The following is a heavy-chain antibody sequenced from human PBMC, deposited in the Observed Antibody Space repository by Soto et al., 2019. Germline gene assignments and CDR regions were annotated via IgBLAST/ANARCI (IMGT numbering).Heavy chain of an antibody. CDR1: DDSVSVHNYY. V-gene: IGHV4-61*01. J-gene: IGHJ4*02. Sequence: SETLSLTCPVSDDSVSVHNYYWSWIRQPPGKGLEWIGYIYYSGTANYNPSLKSRVTISLDTSKNQFSLKLSSVTAADTAVFYCARAVTVPGSPYFDYWGQGSLVTVSS. CDR3: ARAVTVPGSPYFDY. D-gene: IGHD6-19*01. CDR2: IYYSGTA.